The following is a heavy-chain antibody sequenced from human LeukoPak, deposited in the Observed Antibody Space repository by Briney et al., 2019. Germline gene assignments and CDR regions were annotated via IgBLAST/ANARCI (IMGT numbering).Heavy chain of an antibody. V-gene: IGHV4-59*08. CDR1: GGSISSYY. CDR3: ARHQGHDFYDSSGYYSFDY. D-gene: IGHD3-22*01. Sequence: SETLSLTCTVSGGSISSYYWSWIRQPPGKGLEWIGYIYYSGSTNYNPSLKSRVTISVDTSKNQFSLKLSSVTAADTAVYFCARHQGHDFYDSSGYYSFDYWRQGTLVTVSS. CDR2: IYYSGST. J-gene: IGHJ4*02.